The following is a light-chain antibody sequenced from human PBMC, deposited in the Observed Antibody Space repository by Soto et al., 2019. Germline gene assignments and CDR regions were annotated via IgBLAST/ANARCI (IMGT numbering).Light chain of an antibody. CDR1: QDIRHD. V-gene: IGKV1-6*01. CDR3: LHDYGYPRT. CDR2: AAS. Sequence: AIQMTQSPSSLSASVGDRVTITCRASQDIRHDLGWYQQRPGKAPKLLIYAASTLQSGVPSRFSGSGSGTDFTLTITSLQPDDFATYYCLHDYGYPRTFGQGTKVEVK. J-gene: IGKJ1*01.